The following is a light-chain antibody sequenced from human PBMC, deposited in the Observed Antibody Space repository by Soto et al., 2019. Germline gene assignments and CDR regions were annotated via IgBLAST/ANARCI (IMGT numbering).Light chain of an antibody. CDR1: SSDVGGYNY. J-gene: IGLJ3*02. CDR2: DVT. CDR3: ISYISSSTNWV. Sequence: QSALTQPASVSGSPGQSITISCTGTSSDVGGYNYVSWYQHHPGKAPKLMIYDVTNRPSGVSSRFSGSKSGNTASLTISGLQAEDEDYYYCISYISSSTNWVFGGGTKLTVL. V-gene: IGLV2-14*03.